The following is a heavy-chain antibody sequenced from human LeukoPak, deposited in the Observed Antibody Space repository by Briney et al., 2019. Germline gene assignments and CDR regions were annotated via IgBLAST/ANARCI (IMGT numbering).Heavy chain of an antibody. Sequence: GGSLRLSCAASGFTFSSYWMSWVRQAPGKGLEWVANIKQDGSEKYYVDSVKGRFTISRDNAKNSLYLQMNSLRAEDTAVYYCARVNRKAVAWVPMGIYWGQGTLVTVSS. V-gene: IGHV3-7*01. CDR2: IKQDGSEK. CDR1: GFTFSSYW. J-gene: IGHJ4*02. CDR3: ARVNRKAVAWVPMGIY. D-gene: IGHD6-19*01.